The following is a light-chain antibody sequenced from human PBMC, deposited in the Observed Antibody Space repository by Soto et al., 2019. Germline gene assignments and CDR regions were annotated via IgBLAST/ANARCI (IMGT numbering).Light chain of an antibody. Sequence: DIQMTQSPSTLSASVGERVTITCRASQSISNWLAWYQQKPGKAPKLLIYKATSLESGVPSRFSGSGSDTEFTHTISSLQSEDFAVYYCQQYNDWWTFGQGTKVDI. CDR1: QSISNW. V-gene: IGKV1-5*03. CDR2: KAT. J-gene: IGKJ1*01. CDR3: QQYNDWWT.